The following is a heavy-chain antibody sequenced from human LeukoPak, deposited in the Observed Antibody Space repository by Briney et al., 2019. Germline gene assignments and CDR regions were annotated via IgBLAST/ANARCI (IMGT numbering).Heavy chain of an antibody. CDR1: GFTFSSYA. V-gene: IGHV3-64D*06. CDR3: VKGGYDILTGYYLFDY. CDR2: ISSNGGST. D-gene: IGHD3-9*01. Sequence: PGGSPRLSCSASGFTFSSYAMHWVRQAPGKGLEYVSAISSNGGSTYYADSVKGRFTISRDNSKNTLYLQMSSLRAEDTAVYYCVKGGYDILTGYYLFDYWGQGTLVTVSS. J-gene: IGHJ4*02.